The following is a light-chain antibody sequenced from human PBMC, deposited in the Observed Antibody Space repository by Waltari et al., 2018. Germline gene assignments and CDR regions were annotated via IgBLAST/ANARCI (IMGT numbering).Light chain of an antibody. V-gene: IGKV4-1*01. J-gene: IGKJ2*01. CDR2: WAS. CDR3: QQYYTTPYT. CDR1: QSVLYTSNNKNY. Sequence: DIVMTQSPDSLAVSLGERATINCKSSQSVLYTSNNKNYLAWYQQKPGQPPKLLFYWASTRESGVPDRFSGSESGTDFTLTISGLQAEDVAVYYCQQYYTTPYTFGQGTKLEIK.